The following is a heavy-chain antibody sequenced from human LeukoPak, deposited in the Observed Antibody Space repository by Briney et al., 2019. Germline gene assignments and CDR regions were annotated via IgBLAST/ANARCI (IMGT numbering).Heavy chain of an antibody. V-gene: IGHV3-23*01. D-gene: IGHD3-10*01. CDR3: AKFRGSGSYRFFDY. CDR1: GFTFSSYA. Sequence: GGSLRLSCAASGFTFSSYAMSWVRQAPGKGLEGVSAISGSGGSTYYADSVKGGFTISRDNSKNTLYLQMNSLRAEDTAVYYCAKFRGSGSYRFFDYWGQGTLVTVSS. J-gene: IGHJ4*02. CDR2: ISGSGGST.